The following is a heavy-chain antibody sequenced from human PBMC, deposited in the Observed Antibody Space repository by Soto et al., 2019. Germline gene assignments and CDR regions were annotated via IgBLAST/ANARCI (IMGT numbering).Heavy chain of an antibody. V-gene: IGHV4-39*01. CDR2: IYYSGST. J-gene: IGHJ3*02. Sequence: SETLSLTCTVSGGSISSSSYYWGWIRQPPGKGLEWIGSIYYSGSTYYNPSLKSRVTISVDTSKNQFSLKLSSVTAADTAVYYCASRADDYGDYVGAFDIWGQGTMVTVSS. CDR1: GGSISSSSYY. CDR3: ASRADDYGDYVGAFDI. D-gene: IGHD4-17*01.